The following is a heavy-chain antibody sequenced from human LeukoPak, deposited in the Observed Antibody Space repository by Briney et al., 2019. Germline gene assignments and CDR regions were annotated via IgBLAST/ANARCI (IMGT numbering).Heavy chain of an antibody. D-gene: IGHD4-23*01. CDR1: GGTFSSYA. CDR2: IIPIFGTA. Sequence: SVKVSCKASGGTFSSYAISWVRQAPGQGLEWTGGIIPIFGTANYAQKFQGRVTITADESTSTAYIELSSLRSEDTAVYYCARDYGGNSGGGFYWGQGTLVTVSS. J-gene: IGHJ4*02. CDR3: ARDYGGNSGGGFY. V-gene: IGHV1-69*13.